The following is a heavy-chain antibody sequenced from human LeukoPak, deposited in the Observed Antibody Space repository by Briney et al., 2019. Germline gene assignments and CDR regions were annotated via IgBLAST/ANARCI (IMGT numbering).Heavy chain of an antibody. CDR1: GFTFSDYY. D-gene: IGHD5-18*01. Sequence: GGSLRLSCAASGFTFSDYYMSWIRQAPGKGLEWVSYISSSGSTIYYADSVKGRFTISRDNAKNSLYLRMNSLRAEDTAVYYCARVGDTAMVTNYYYYYMDVWGKGTTVTVSS. J-gene: IGHJ6*03. V-gene: IGHV3-11*04. CDR3: ARVGDTAMVTNYYYYYMDV. CDR2: ISSSGSTI.